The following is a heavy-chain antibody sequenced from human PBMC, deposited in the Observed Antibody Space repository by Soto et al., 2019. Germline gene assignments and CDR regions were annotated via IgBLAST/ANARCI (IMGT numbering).Heavy chain of an antibody. CDR2: MNPNSGNT. J-gene: IGHJ6*02. CDR3: ARVMGYCSGGSCYWYYYYGMDV. CDR1: GYTFTSYD. V-gene: IGHV1-8*01. D-gene: IGHD2-15*01. Sequence: QVQLVQPGAEVKKPGASVKVSCKASGYTFTSYDINWVRQATGQGLEWMGWMNPNSGNTGYAQKFQGRVTMTRNTSISTAYMELSSLRSEDTAVYYCARVMGYCSGGSCYWYYYYGMDVWGQGTTVTVSS.